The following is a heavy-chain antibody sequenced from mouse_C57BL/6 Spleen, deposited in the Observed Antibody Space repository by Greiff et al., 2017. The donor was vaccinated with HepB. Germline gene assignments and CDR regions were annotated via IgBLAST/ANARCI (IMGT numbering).Heavy chain of an antibody. J-gene: IGHJ1*03. Sequence: EVKLVESGGGLVQPGGSLKLSCAASGFTFSDYYMYWVRQTPEKRLEWVAYISNGGGSTYYPDTVKGRFTISRDNAKNTLYLQMSRLKSEDTAMYYCARRGAYYSNYGGYFDVWGTGTTVTVSS. D-gene: IGHD2-5*01. CDR1: GFTFSDYY. CDR3: ARRGAYYSNYGGYFDV. CDR2: ISNGGGST. V-gene: IGHV5-12*01.